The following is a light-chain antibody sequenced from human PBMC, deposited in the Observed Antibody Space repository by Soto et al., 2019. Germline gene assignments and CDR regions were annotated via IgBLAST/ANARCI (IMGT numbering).Light chain of an antibody. CDR3: SSYTSSTVYI. V-gene: IGLV2-14*03. Sequence: QSALTQPASVSGSPGQSITISCTGTSSDVGGYSYVSWYQQHPGDAPKLMIYHVTNRPSGVSDRFSGSKSGNTASLTISGLQAEDEADYYCSSYTSSTVYIFGTGTKVPV. J-gene: IGLJ1*01. CDR1: SSDVGGYSY. CDR2: HVT.